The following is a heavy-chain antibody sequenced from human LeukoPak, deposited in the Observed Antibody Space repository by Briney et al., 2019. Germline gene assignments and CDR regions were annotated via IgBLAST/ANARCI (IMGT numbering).Heavy chain of an antibody. D-gene: IGHD3-10*01. CDR2: ISGSGGST. V-gene: IGHV3-23*01. J-gene: IGHJ4*02. CDR3: AKDVELLSLTAFDY. CDR1: GFTFSSYA. Sequence: GGSLRLSCAVSGFTFSSYAMSWVRQAPGKGLEWVSAISGSGGSTYYADSVKGRFTISRDNSKNTLYLQMNSLRAEDTAVYYCAKDVELLSLTAFDYWGQGTLVTVSS.